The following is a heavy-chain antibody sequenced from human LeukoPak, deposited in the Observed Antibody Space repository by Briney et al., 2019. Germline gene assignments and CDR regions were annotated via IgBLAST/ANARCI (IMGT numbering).Heavy chain of an antibody. D-gene: IGHD1-26*01. J-gene: IGHJ4*02. V-gene: IGHV4-38-2*01. CDR2: IYHTGST. Sequence: SETLSLTCAVSTYFISSDYHWAWIRQPPGKGLEWIGSIYHTGSTYYNPAHRTRVTILVDTSKNHFSLRLSSVTASDTAVYFCARHVSGNLWYFDDWGQGTLVTVSS. CDR3: ARHVSGNLWYFDD. CDR1: TYFISSDYH.